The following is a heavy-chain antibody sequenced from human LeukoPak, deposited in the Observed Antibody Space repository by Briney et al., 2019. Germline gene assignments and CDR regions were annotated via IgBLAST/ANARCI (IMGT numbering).Heavy chain of an antibody. V-gene: IGHV3-53*01. CDR3: ARGRDGYNYMAFHI. CDR1: GFTFGDYV. CDR2: IYSGGNT. D-gene: IGHD5-24*01. Sequence: PGGSLRLSCTASGFTFGDYVMSWVRQAPGKGLEWVSVIYSGGNTYYADSVKGRFTISRDNSKNTLFLQMNSLRAEDTALYYCARGRDGYNYMAFHIWGQGTMVTVSS. J-gene: IGHJ3*02.